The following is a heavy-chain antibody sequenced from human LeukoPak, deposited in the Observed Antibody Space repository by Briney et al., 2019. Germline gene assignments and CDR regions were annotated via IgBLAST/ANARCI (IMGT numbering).Heavy chain of an antibody. CDR3: ARSGCTSTSCYLGDY. J-gene: IGHJ4*02. Sequence: SETLSLTCTVSGGSISTNYWSWIRQPPGKGLEWIGYIYYSGTTNYNYNPSPKSRVTISVDTSKSQFSLNLSSVAAADTAVYFCARSGCTSTSCYLGDYWGQGTLVTVSS. CDR2: IYYSGTTNY. CDR1: GGSISTNY. D-gene: IGHD2-2*01. V-gene: IGHV4-59*08.